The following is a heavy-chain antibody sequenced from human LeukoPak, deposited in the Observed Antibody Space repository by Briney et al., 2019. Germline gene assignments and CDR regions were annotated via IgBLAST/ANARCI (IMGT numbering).Heavy chain of an antibody. CDR3: ASLSRGELLGPYYFDY. J-gene: IGHJ4*02. CDR1: KFTFSDYY. CDR2: ISSSTITK. V-gene: IGHV3-11*06. D-gene: IGHD1-26*01. Sequence: PGGSLRLSCAASKFTFSDYYMAWIRQAPGKGLEWVAHISSSTITKSYADSVKGRFTISRDNAKNSLYLQMNSLRAEDTAVYYCASLSRGELLGPYYFDYWGQGTLVTVSS.